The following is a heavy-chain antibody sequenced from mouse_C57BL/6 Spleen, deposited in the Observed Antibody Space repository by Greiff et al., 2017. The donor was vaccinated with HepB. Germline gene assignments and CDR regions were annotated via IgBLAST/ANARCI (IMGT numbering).Heavy chain of an antibody. CDR2: ISYDGSN. D-gene: IGHD1-1*01. Sequence: ESGPGLVKPSQSLSLTCSVTGYSITSGYYWNWIRQFPGNKLEWMCYISYDGSNNYNPSLKNRISITRDTSKNQFFLKLNSVTTEDTATYDCATYYYGSSYGFAYWGQGTLVTVSA. V-gene: IGHV3-6*01. CDR1: GYSITSGYY. J-gene: IGHJ3*01. CDR3: ATYYYGSSYGFAY.